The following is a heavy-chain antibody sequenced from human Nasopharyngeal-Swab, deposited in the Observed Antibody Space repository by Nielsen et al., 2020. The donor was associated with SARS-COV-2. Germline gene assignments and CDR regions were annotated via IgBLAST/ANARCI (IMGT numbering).Heavy chain of an antibody. V-gene: IGHV3-30-3*01. CDR2: ISYDGSNK. CDR1: GFTFSSYA. J-gene: IGHJ4*02. Sequence: GGSLRLSCAASGFTFSSYAMHWVRQAPGKGLEWVAVISYDGSNKYYADSVKGRFTISRDNSKNTLYLQMNSLRAGDTAVYYCARGSSSYYFDYWGQGTLVPSPQ. CDR3: ARGSSSYYFDY. D-gene: IGHD6-6*01.